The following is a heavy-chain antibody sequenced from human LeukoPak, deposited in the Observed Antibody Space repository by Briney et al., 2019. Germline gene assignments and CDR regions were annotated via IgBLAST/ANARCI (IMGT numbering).Heavy chain of an antibody. V-gene: IGHV3-23*01. CDR1: GLNFSRYT. CDR2: VGGSGGTT. Sequence: GRSLRLSCAASGLNFSRYTMSWVRQPPGQGLEWVSAVGGSGGTTFYADSVKRRFTVSRDNSKNTLYLEISRLRADDTAVYYCAKDLFVVVPAATEHPARGLFDYWGQGTLVTVSS. J-gene: IGHJ4*02. D-gene: IGHD2-2*01. CDR3: AKDLFVVVPAATEHPARGLFDY.